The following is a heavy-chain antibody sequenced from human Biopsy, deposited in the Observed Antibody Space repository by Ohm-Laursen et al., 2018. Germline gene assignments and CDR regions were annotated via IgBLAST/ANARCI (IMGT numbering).Heavy chain of an antibody. CDR2: IRGSGLTT. CDR1: GFILNNYG. CDR3: TCRYGDYPL. D-gene: IGHD4-17*01. V-gene: IGHV3-23*01. J-gene: IGHJ3*01. Sequence: SLRLSCAAAGFILNNYGLSWVRQAPGKGLEWVSAIRGSGLTTFYTDSVKGRFTISRDNSKNALSLQMNSLRAEDTAIYYCTCRYGDYPLWGQGTMVTGSS.